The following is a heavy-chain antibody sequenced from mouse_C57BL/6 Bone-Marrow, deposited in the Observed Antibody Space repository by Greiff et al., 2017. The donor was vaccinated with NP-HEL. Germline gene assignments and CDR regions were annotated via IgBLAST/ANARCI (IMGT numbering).Heavy chain of an antibody. CDR3: ARYNIYDGYYGWHFDV. CDR1: GYSITSDY. D-gene: IGHD2-3*01. J-gene: IGHJ1*03. V-gene: IGHV3-8*01. CDR2: ISYSGST. Sequence: VQLKESGPGLAKPSQTLSLTCSVTGYSITSDYWNWIRKFPGNKLEYMGYISYSGSTYYNPSLKSRISITRDTSKNQYYLQLNSVTTEDTATYYCARYNIYDGYYGWHFDVWGTGTTVTVSS.